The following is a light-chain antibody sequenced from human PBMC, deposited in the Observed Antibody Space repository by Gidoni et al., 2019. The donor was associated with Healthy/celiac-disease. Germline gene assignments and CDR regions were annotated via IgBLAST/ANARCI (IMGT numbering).Light chain of an antibody. CDR1: SSDVGGYNY. CDR3: CSYAGSVV. J-gene: IGLJ2*01. V-gene: IGLV2-11*01. Sequence: QSALTQPRSVSGSPGQSVPISCTGTSSDVGGYNYFSWYQQHPGKAPKLMIYDVSKRPSGVPDRFSGSKSGNTASLTISGLQAEDEADYYCCSYAGSVVFGGGTKLTVL. CDR2: DVS.